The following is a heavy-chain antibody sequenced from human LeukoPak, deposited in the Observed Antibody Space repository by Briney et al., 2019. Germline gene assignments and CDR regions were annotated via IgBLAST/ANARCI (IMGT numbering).Heavy chain of an antibody. Sequence: SETLSLTCTVSGGSIGSYYWSWIRQPPGKGLEWIGYIYYSGSTNYIPSLTSRVTISVDTSKNQFSLKLTSVTAADTAVYYCARAKFIAARPDVGFYYWGQGTLVTVSS. D-gene: IGHD6-6*01. V-gene: IGHV4-59*01. CDR2: IYYSGST. J-gene: IGHJ4*02. CDR3: ARAKFIAARPDVGFYY. CDR1: GGSIGSYY.